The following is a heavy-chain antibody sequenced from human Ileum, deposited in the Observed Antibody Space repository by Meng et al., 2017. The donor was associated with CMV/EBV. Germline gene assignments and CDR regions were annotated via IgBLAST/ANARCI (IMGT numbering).Heavy chain of an antibody. D-gene: IGHD6-6*01. J-gene: IGHJ4*02. CDR1: GFILGEYT. Sequence: GGSLRLSCITSGFILGEYTMSWVRQAPGKGLEWVSAISGSGGSTYYADSVKGRFTISRDNSKNTLYLQMNSLRAEDTAVYYCAKAFHWEQLVLDYWGQGTLVTVSS. V-gene: IGHV3-23*01. CDR2: ISGSGGST. CDR3: AKAFHWEQLVLDY.